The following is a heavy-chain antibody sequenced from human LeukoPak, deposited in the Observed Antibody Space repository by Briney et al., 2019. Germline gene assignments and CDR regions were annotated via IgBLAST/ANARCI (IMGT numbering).Heavy chain of an antibody. V-gene: IGHV3-30*02. D-gene: IGHD2-15*01. CDR1: GFTFSSYG. CDR2: IWYDGSNK. Sequence: GSLRLSCAASGFTFSSYGMHWVRQAPGKGLEWVAVIWYDGSNKYYADSVKGRFTISRDNSKNTLYLQMNSLRAEDTAVYYCAKDRVGYCSGGSCYSEAYWFDPWGQGTLVTVSS. J-gene: IGHJ5*02. CDR3: AKDRVGYCSGGSCYSEAYWFDP.